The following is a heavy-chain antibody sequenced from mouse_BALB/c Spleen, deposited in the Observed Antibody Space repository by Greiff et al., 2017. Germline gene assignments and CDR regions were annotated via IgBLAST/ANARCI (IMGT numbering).Heavy chain of an antibody. CDR2: INPSNGRT. Sequence: QVQLQQPGAELVKPGASVKLSCKASGYTFTSYWMHWVKQRPGQGLEWIGEINPSNGRTNYNEKFKSKATLTVDKSSSTAYMQLSSLTSEDSAVYYCASLDYYGSSPYYYAMDYWGQGTSVTVSS. J-gene: IGHJ4*01. D-gene: IGHD1-1*01. CDR3: ASLDYYGSSPYYYAMDY. V-gene: IGHV1S81*02. CDR1: GYTFTSYW.